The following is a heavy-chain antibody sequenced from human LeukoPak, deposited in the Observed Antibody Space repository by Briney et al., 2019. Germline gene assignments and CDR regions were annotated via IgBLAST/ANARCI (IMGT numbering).Heavy chain of an antibody. V-gene: IGHV4-31*03. Sequence: SETRSLTCTVSGDSITSGGYYWSWIRQRPGKGLEWIGYIYKTGSTYHNPSLKSRVTMSVDTSRNQFSLKLNSVTAADTAVYYCSRDVLRWGQGTLVTVSS. CDR2: IYKTGST. CDR1: GDSITSGGYY. CDR3: SRDVLR. J-gene: IGHJ4*02.